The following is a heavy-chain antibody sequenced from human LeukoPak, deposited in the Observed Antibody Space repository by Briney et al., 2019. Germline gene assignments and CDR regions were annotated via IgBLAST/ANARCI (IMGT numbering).Heavy chain of an antibody. V-gene: IGHV1-2*04. D-gene: IGHD4-17*01. CDR1: GYTFTGYY. CDR3: ARGYGEPNWFGP. J-gene: IGHJ5*02. Sequence: ASVTVSCKASGYTFTGYYIHWVRQAPGQGLEWMGWINANSGDTNYAQNFQDWVTMTRDTSISTAYMELSRLRFGDTAVYYCARGYGEPNWFGPWAREPWSPSPQ. CDR2: INANSGDT.